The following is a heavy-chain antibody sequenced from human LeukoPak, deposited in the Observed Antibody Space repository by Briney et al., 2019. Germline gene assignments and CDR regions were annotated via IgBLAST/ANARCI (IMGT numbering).Heavy chain of an antibody. D-gene: IGHD1-26*01. Sequence: GGSLRLSCAASGFTFSSYVMSWVRQAPGKGLEWVSGISGSGGTTYHADSVKGRFTISRDNAKNSLHLQMNSLRAEDTAVYYCARDGYSGSYYDYWGQGTLVTVSS. CDR3: ARDGYSGSYYDY. V-gene: IGHV3-23*01. CDR1: GFTFSSYV. CDR2: ISGSGGTT. J-gene: IGHJ4*02.